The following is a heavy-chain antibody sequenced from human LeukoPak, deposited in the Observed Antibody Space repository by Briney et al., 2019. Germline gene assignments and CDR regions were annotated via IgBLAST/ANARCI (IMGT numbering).Heavy chain of an antibody. CDR1: GGSISSSSYY. Sequence: SETLSLTCTVAGGSISSSSYYCGWIRQPPWKGLEWIGSIYYSGSTYYDPSLKSRVTISVDTSKNQFSLKLSSVTAADTAVYYCASEWELLRIAFDIWGQGTMVTVSS. J-gene: IGHJ3*02. CDR2: IYYSGST. CDR3: ASEWELLRIAFDI. D-gene: IGHD1-26*01. V-gene: IGHV4-39*01.